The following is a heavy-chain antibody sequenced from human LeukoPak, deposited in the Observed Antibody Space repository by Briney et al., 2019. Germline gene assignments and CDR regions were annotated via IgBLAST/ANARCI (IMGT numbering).Heavy chain of an antibody. CDR3: ARDPGSGYEEHFDY. Sequence: GGSLRLSCAASGLIFSDYYMSWIRQAPGKGLEWVSYISSSGSTMYYTDSVKGRFTISRDNDKDSLYLQMNSLRAEDTAVYYCARDPGSGYEEHFDYWGQGTLVTVSS. CDR1: GLIFSDYY. CDR2: ISSSGSTM. J-gene: IGHJ4*02. D-gene: IGHD5-12*01. V-gene: IGHV3-11*01.